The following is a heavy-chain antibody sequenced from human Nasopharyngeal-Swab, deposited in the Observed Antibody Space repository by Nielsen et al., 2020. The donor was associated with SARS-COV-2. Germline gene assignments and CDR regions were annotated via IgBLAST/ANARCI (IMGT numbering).Heavy chain of an antibody. V-gene: IGHV1-69*13. CDR3: AAELIASGWYSGYYYYGMDV. CDR1: GGTFSSYA. D-gene: IGHD6-19*01. CDR2: IIPVFGTA. J-gene: IGHJ6*02. Sequence: SVKVSCKASGGTFSSYAISWVRQAPGQGLEWMGGIIPVFGTANYAQKFQGRVTITADESTSTAYMELSSLRSEDTAVYYCAAELIASGWYSGYYYYGMDVWGQGTTVTVSS.